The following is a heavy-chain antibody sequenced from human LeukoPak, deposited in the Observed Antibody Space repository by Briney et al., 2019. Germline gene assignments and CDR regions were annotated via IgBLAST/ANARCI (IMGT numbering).Heavy chain of an antibody. CDR1: GGSMSSSSYY. CDR3: ARSRYYADYFGSADYLFWFES. Sequence: SETLSLTCTVSGGSMSSSSYYWGWIRQPPGKGLEWIGSIYYSESTYQNPSLKSRVTISVDTSKNQFSLKLSSVTAADTAVYYCARSRYYADYFGSADYLFWFESWGQGTLVTVSS. CDR2: IYYSEST. J-gene: IGHJ5*01. V-gene: IGHV4-39*07. D-gene: IGHD3-10*01.